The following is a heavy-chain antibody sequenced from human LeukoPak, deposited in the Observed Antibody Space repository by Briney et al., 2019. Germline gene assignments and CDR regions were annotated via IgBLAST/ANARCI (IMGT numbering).Heavy chain of an antibody. Sequence: GASVKVSCKASGYTFISYGISWVRQAPGQGLEWMGWISAYNGNTNYAQKLQGRVTMTTDTSTSTAYMELRSLRSDDTAVYYCARDIVVVPAALASYYYGMDVWGQGTTVTVSS. J-gene: IGHJ6*02. CDR1: GYTFISYG. V-gene: IGHV1-18*01. D-gene: IGHD2-2*01. CDR3: ARDIVVVPAALASYYYGMDV. CDR2: ISAYNGNT.